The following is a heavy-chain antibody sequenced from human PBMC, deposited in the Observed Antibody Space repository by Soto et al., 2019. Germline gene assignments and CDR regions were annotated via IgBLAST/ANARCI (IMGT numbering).Heavy chain of an antibody. D-gene: IGHD3-22*01. J-gene: IGHJ4*02. Sequence: PSETLSLTCSVSGGSISSGDYYWSWIRQPPGKGLEWIGYIYYSGSTYYNPSLKSRVTISVDTSKNQISLKLSSVTAADTAVFYCARGTASKIVVAKLYFHYWGQETLVTVSS. CDR3: ARGTASKIVVAKLYFHY. V-gene: IGHV4-30-4*01. CDR1: GGSISSGDYY. CDR2: IYYSGST.